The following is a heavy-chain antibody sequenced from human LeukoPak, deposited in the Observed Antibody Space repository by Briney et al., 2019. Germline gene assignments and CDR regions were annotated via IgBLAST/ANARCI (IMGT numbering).Heavy chain of an antibody. CDR2: IYYSGST. D-gene: IGHD4-17*01. Sequence: ASETLSLTCTVSGGSISIGGYYWSWIRQHPGKGLEWIGYIYYSGSTYYNPSLKSRVTISVDTSKNQFSLKLSSVTAADTAVYYCARSHTVTRWHFDYWGQGTLVTVSS. J-gene: IGHJ4*02. CDR3: ARSHTVTRWHFDY. CDR1: GGSISIGGYY. V-gene: IGHV4-31*03.